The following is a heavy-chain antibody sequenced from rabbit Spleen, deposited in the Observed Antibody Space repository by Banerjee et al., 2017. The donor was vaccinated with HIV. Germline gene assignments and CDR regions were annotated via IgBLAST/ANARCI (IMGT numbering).Heavy chain of an antibody. J-gene: IGHJ4*01. Sequence: QSLEESGGDLVKPGASLTLTCTASGFSFSNTDYMCWVRQAPGKGLEWIACIYAGSGGTTYYASWAKGRFTISKTSSTTVTLQLNSLTAADTATYFCARDRQTGYSSQYWGLWGPGTLVTV. CDR2: IYAGSGGTT. CDR1: GFSFSNTDY. CDR3: ARDRQTGYSSQYWGL. V-gene: IGHV1S40*01. D-gene: IGHD7-1*01.